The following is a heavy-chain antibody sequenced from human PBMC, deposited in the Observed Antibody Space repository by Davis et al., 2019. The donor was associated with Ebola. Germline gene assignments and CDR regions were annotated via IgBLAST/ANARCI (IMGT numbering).Heavy chain of an antibody. Sequence: SGPTLVKPTQTLTLTCTFSGFSLSTSGVGVGWIRQPPGKALEWLALIYWNDDKRYSPSLKSRLTITKDTSKNQVVLTMTNMDPVDTATYYCAHSLYYDSSGYYYNALDYWGQGTLVTVSS. V-gene: IGHV2-5*01. CDR2: IYWNDDK. CDR1: GFSLSTSGVG. CDR3: AHSLYYDSSGYYYNALDY. J-gene: IGHJ4*02. D-gene: IGHD3-22*01.